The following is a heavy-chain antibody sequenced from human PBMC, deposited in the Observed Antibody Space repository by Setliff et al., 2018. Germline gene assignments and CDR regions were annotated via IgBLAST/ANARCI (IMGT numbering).Heavy chain of an antibody. J-gene: IGHJ4*02. Sequence: GESLKISCKGSGYSFSSHWIAWVRQMPGKGLECMGIIYPGDSDTRYRPSFQGQVTISADKSISTAYLQWSSLRASDTAMYYCARTYRSTSGLEFDYWGPGTQVTVSS. CDR1: GYSFSSHW. D-gene: IGHD6-6*01. V-gene: IGHV5-51*01. CDR2: IYPGDSDT. CDR3: ARTYRSTSGLEFDY.